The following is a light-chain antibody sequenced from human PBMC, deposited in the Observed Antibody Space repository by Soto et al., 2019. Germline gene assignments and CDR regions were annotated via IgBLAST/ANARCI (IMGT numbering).Light chain of an antibody. CDR1: QSISSW. Sequence: DIQMTQSPSTLSASVGDRVTITCRASQSISSWLAWYQQKPGKAPKLLIYDASSLESGVPPRFSGSGSGTEFTLTISSLQPDDFATDYCQQYNSYPWTFGQGTKVEIK. CDR3: QQYNSYPWT. CDR2: DAS. J-gene: IGKJ1*01. V-gene: IGKV1-5*01.